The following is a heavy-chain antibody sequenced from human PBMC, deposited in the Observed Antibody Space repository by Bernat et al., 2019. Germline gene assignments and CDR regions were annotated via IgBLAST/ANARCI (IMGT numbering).Heavy chain of an antibody. CDR1: GFTFSSYS. CDR3: ARDRITMVRGELDY. V-gene: IGHV3-48*02. J-gene: IGHJ4*02. D-gene: IGHD3-10*01. Sequence: EVQLVESGGGLVQPGGSLRLSCAASGFTFSSYSMNWVRQAPGKGLEWVSYISSSSSTIYYADSVKGRFTISRDNAKNSLYLQMNSLRDDDTAVYYCARDRITMVRGELDYWGQGTLVTVSS. CDR2: ISSSSSTI.